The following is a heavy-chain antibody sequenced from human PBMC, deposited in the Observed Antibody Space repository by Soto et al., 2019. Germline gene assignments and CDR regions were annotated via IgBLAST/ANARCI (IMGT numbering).Heavy chain of an antibody. CDR1: GYSFTSYW. D-gene: IGHD2-2*01. CDR2: IYPGDSDT. J-gene: IGHJ6*02. CDR3: ARQPIVVVPAAPDRKYYYGMDV. Sequence: GESLTISCKGSGYSFTSYWIGWVRQMPGKGLEWMGIIYPGDSDTRYSPSFQGQVAISADKSISTAYLQWSSLKASDTAMYYCARQPIVVVPAAPDRKYYYGMDVWGQGTMVTVSS. V-gene: IGHV5-51*01.